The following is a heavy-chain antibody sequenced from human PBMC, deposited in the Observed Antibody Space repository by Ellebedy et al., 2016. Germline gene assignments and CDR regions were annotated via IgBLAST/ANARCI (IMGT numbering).Heavy chain of an antibody. D-gene: IGHD3-10*01. CDR3: ARGSVLLWFGDSGYWFDP. V-gene: IGHV4-34*01. J-gene: IGHJ5*02. CDR1: GGSFSGYY. Sequence: GSLRLSXAVYGGSFSGYYWTWIRQPPGKGLEWIGEINHSGSANYNPSLKSRVTISVDTSKNQFSLKLSSVTAADTAVYYCARGSVLLWFGDSGYWFDPWGQGTLVTVSS. CDR2: INHSGSA.